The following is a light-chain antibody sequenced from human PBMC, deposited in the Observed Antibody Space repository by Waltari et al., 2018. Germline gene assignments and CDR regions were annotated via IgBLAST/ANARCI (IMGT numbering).Light chain of an antibody. CDR3: CSYAGSSPLV. V-gene: IGLV2-11*01. CDR2: DVS. CDR1: SSDVGGYNY. Sequence: QSALTQPRSVSGSPGQSVTISCTGTSSDVGGYNYVSGYQQHPGKAPKLMIYDVSKRPAGGPDRCSGAKSGNTASLTISGLQAADEANYYCCSYAGSSPLVFGGGTKLTVL. J-gene: IGLJ2*01.